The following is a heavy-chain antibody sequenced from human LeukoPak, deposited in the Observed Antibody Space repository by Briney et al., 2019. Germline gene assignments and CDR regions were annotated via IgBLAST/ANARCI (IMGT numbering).Heavy chain of an antibody. V-gene: IGHV4-59*01. Sequence: SETLSLTCTVSGGSISSYYWSWIRPPPGKGLEWIAYLCYSGSTDYNPSLESRVTISVDTSKNQFSLKLRSVTAADTAVYYCATVAVIRGVTYFDYWGQGTLVTVSS. CDR1: GGSISSYY. D-gene: IGHD3-10*01. J-gene: IGHJ4*02. CDR3: ATVAVIRGVTYFDY. CDR2: LCYSGST.